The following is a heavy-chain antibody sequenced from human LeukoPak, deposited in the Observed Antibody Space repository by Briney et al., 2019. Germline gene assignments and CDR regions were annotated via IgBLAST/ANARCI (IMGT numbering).Heavy chain of an antibody. CDR3: ASSSPGYYYGMDV. J-gene: IGHJ6*02. Sequence: GGSLRLSCAASGFTFSSCSMNWVRQAPGEGLECVSYISSSSITIYYADSVKGRFTISRDNAKNSLYLQMNSLRAEDTAVYYCASSSPGYYYGMDVWGQGTTVTVSS. V-gene: IGHV3-48*01. CDR1: GFTFSSCS. CDR2: ISSSSITI. D-gene: IGHD6-6*01.